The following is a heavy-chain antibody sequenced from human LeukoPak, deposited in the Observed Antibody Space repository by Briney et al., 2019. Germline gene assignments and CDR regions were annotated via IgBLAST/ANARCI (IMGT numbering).Heavy chain of an antibody. D-gene: IGHD3-9*01. CDR2: INHSGST. CDR3: ARERYDRRFDY. J-gene: IGHJ4*02. Sequence: SETLSLTCAVYGGSFSGYYWSWMRQPPGKGLEWIGEINHSGSTNYNPSLKSRVTISVDTSKNQFSLKLSSVTAADTAVYYCARERYDRRFDYWGQGTLVTVSS. CDR1: GGSFSGYY. V-gene: IGHV4-34*01.